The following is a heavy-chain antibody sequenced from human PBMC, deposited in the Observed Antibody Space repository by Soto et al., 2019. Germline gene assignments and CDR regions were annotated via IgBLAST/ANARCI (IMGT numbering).Heavy chain of an antibody. J-gene: IGHJ6*02. Sequence: GGSLRLSCTTSGFTFNTYGMHWVRQAPGKGLEWVAIIWYDGSNKYYADSVRGRFTISRDNSKNTLYLQMNSLRAEDTALYYFVRADCTGAYCYSWPFNYGVDVWGQGTTVTVSS. CDR2: IWYDGSNK. V-gene: IGHV3-33*08. CDR3: VRADCTGAYCYSWPFNYGVDV. D-gene: IGHD2-15*01. CDR1: GFTFNTYG.